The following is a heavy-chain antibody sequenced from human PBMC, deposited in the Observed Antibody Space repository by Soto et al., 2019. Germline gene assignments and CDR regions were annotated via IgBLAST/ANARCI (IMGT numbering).Heavy chain of an antibody. J-gene: IGHJ4*02. CDR3: ARGGGDYYGSGSYSGFDY. CDR1: GFTFSSYD. CDR2: IGTAGDT. D-gene: IGHD3-10*01. V-gene: IGHV3-13*01. Sequence: GGSLRLSCAASGFTFSSYDMHWVRQATGKGLEWVSAIGTAGDTYYPGSVKGRFTISRENAKNSLYLQMNSLRAGDTAVYYCARGGGDYYGSGSYSGFDYWGQGTLVTVSS.